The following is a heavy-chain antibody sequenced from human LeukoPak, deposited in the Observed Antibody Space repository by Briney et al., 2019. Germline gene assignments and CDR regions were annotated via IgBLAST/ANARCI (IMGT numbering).Heavy chain of an antibody. D-gene: IGHD3-3*01. CDR3: ARAHFWSANWFDP. Sequence: SETLSLTCTVSGGSISSGSYYWSWIRQPAGKGLEWIGRIYTSGSTNYNPSLKSRVTISVDTSKNQFSLKLSSVTAADTAVYYCARAHFWSANWFDPWGQGTLVTVSS. V-gene: IGHV4-61*02. CDR1: GGSISSGSYY. J-gene: IGHJ5*02. CDR2: IYTSGST.